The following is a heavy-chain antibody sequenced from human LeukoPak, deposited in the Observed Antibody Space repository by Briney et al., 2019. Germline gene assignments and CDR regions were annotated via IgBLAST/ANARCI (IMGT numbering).Heavy chain of an antibody. CDR3: TTDPSYTAGDGYKFYYYGMDV. D-gene: IGHD5-24*01. J-gene: IGHJ6*02. CDR2: IKSKTDGGTT. Sequence: PGGSLRLSCAASGSTFSNAWMSWVRQAPGKGLEWVGRIKSKTDGGTTDYAAPVKGRFTISRDDSKNTLYLQMNSLKTEDTAVYYCTTDPSYTAGDGYKFYYYGMDVWGQGTTVTVSS. CDR1: GSTFSNAW. V-gene: IGHV3-15*01.